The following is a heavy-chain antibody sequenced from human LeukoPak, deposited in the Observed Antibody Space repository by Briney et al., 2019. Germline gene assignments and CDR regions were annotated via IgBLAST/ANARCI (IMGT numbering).Heavy chain of an antibody. D-gene: IGHD6-6*01. V-gene: IGHV4-30-4*01. Sequence: SETLSLTCSVSGGSISSGDYYWSWVRQSPEKGLEWIGYIYYSGSTYYNPSLKSRVTISVDTSKNQFSLKLSSVTAADTAVYYCARFFIAATDYFDYWGQGTLVTVSS. CDR2: IYYSGST. CDR1: GGSISSGDYY. CDR3: ARFFIAATDYFDY. J-gene: IGHJ4*02.